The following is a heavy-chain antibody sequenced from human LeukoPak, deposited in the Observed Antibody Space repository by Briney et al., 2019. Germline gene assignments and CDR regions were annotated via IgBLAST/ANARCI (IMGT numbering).Heavy chain of an antibody. V-gene: IGHV1-18*01. Sequence: GASVKVSCKSSGYTFTSYGISWVRQAPGQGLEWMGWISAYNGNTNYAQKLQGRVTMTTDTSTSTAYMELRSLRSDDTAVYYCAGDSSSWFNWFDPWGQGTLVTVSS. D-gene: IGHD6-13*01. CDR3: AGDSSSWFNWFDP. CDR2: ISAYNGNT. J-gene: IGHJ5*02. CDR1: GYTFTSYG.